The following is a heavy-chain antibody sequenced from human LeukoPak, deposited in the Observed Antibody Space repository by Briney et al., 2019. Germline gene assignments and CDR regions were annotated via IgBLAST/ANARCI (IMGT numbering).Heavy chain of an antibody. CDR3: ARDPHCGSTSCLSYFDY. CDR2: ISSDRGVT. V-gene: IGHV3-64*01. CDR1: GFTFSSHA. J-gene: IGHJ4*02. D-gene: IGHD2-2*01. Sequence: GGSLRLSCAASGFTFSSHAMHWVRQAPGKGLEYVSAISSDRGVTYYANSVKGRFTISSDNSKNTVHLQMGSLRGEDMAVYYCARDPHCGSTSCLSYFDYWGQGTLVTVSS.